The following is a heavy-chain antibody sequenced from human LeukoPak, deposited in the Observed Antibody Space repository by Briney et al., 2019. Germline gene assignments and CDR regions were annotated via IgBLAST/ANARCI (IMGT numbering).Heavy chain of an antibody. D-gene: IGHD3-22*01. V-gene: IGHV4-34*01. Sequence: SSETLSLTCAVYGGSFSGYYRSWIRQPPGKGLEWIGEINHSGSTNYNPSLKSRVTISVDTSKNQFSLKLSSVTAADTAVYYCARGSSGYRSPGYWGQGTLVTVSS. J-gene: IGHJ4*02. CDR2: INHSGST. CDR3: ARGSSGYRSPGY. CDR1: GGSFSGYY.